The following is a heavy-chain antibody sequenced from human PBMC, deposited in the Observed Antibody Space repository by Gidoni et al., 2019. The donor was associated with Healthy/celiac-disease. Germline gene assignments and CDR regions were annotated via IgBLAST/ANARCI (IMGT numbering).Heavy chain of an antibody. V-gene: IGHV3-33*01. Sequence: QVQLVASGGGVVQPGRSLRLSCAASGFTFSSYGMHWVRQAPGKGLEWVAVIWYDGSNKYYADSVKGRFTISRDNSKNTLYLQMNSLRAEDTAVYYCARDSHIAVAVNYYYYGMDVWGQGTTVTVSS. CDR1: GFTFSSYG. J-gene: IGHJ6*02. D-gene: IGHD6-19*01. CDR3: ARDSHIAVAVNYYYYGMDV. CDR2: IWYDGSNK.